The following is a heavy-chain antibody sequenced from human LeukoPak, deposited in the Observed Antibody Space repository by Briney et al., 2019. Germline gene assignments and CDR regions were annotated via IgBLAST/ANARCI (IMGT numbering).Heavy chain of an antibody. V-gene: IGHV1-2*02. CDR2: INPNSGGT. CDR1: GYTFTGYY. D-gene: IGHD2-2*02. CDR3: ARGYCSSTSCYSNWFDP. J-gene: IGHJ5*02. Sequence: GASVKVSCKASGYTFTGYYMHWVRQAPGQGLEWMGWINPNSGGTNFAQKFQGRVTMTRDTSTSTVYMELSSLRSEDTAVYYCARGYCSSTSCYSNWFDPWGQGTLVTVSS.